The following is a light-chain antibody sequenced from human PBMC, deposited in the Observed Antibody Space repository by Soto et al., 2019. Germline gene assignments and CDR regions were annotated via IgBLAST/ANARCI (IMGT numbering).Light chain of an antibody. CDR2: GAS. Sequence: EIVLTQSPGTLSLSPGERATLSCRASQSVSSSYLAWYQQKPGQAPRLLIYGASSRATGIPDRFSGSGSGTDFTLTISRLEPEDFAVYYCQQYGSSSLFTFGPGTKVDI. CDR3: QQYGSSSLFT. CDR1: QSVSSSY. J-gene: IGKJ3*01. V-gene: IGKV3-20*01.